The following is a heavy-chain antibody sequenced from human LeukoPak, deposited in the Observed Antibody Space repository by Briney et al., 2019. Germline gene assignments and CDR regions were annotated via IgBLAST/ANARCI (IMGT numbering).Heavy chain of an antibody. CDR1: GFTFSSYS. CDR2: ISSSSSTI. D-gene: IGHD3-3*01. Sequence: GGSLRLSCAASGFTFSSYSMNWVRQAPGKGLEWVSYISSSSSTIYYADSVKGRFTISRDNSKNTVHLQMNSLRAEDTAVYYCAREEWYYFDYWGQGTLVTVSS. V-gene: IGHV3-48*01. CDR3: AREEWYYFDY. J-gene: IGHJ4*02.